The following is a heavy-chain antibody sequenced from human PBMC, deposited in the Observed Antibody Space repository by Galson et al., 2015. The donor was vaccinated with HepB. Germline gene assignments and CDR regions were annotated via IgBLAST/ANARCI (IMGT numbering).Heavy chain of an antibody. CDR3: ARVPSPYYYDHSGPFDY. Sequence: QSGAEVKKPGASVKVSCKASGYTFTNYAISWVRQAPGQGLEWMGWICTYNGDTNYAQKFQGRVTMTTDTSTSTAYMELRTLRSDDTAVYSCARVPSPYYYDHSGPFDYWGQGTLVTVSS. CDR1: GYTFTNYA. J-gene: IGHJ4*02. CDR2: ICTYNGDT. V-gene: IGHV1-18*01. D-gene: IGHD3-22*01.